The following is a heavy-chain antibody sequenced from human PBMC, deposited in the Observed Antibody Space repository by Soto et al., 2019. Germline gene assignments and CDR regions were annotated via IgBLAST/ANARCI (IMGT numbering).Heavy chain of an antibody. D-gene: IGHD3-22*01. Sequence: GGSLRLSCAASGFTFSSYAMSWVRQAPGKGLEWDSAISGSGGSTYYADSVKGRFTISRDNSKNTLYLQMNSLRAEDTAVYYCAKDLWYYYDSSGDYWGQGTLVTVSS. CDR3: AKDLWYYYDSSGDY. CDR2: ISGSGGST. CDR1: GFTFSSYA. V-gene: IGHV3-23*01. J-gene: IGHJ4*02.